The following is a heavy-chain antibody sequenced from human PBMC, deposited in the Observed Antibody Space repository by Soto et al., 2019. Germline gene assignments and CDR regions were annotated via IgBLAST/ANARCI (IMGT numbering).Heavy chain of an antibody. CDR3: ARVPNSNTLTGYFDY. V-gene: IGHV1-18*01. CDR1: GYTYPDYD. Sequence: ASVKVSCKASGYTYPDYDISWVRRAPGQGLEWVGWVSIKNGNTYYAQILQDRVTMTTDTSTSTAYMELRSLRSDDTAVYYCARVPNSNTLTGYFDYWGQGTVVTVSS. CDR2: VSIKNGNT. D-gene: IGHD6-13*01. J-gene: IGHJ4*02.